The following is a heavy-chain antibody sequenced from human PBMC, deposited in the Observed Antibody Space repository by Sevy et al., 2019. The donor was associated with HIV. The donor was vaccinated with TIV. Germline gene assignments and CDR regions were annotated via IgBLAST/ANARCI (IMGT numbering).Heavy chain of an antibody. V-gene: IGHV3-30-3*01. J-gene: IGHJ4*02. CDR2: ISYDGSNK. CDR3: ARDQYYDSSGSPYFDY. D-gene: IGHD3-22*01. Sequence: GGSLRLSCAASGFTFSSYAMHWVRQAPGKGLEWVAVISYDGSNKYYADSVKGRFTISRDNSKNTLYLQMNSLRAEDRAVYYCARDQYYDSSGSPYFDYWGQGTLVTVSS. CDR1: GFTFSSYA.